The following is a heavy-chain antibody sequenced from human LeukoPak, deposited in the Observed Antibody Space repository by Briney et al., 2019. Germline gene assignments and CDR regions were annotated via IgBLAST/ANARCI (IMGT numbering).Heavy chain of an antibody. Sequence: ASVKVSCKPSGGTFSSYTISWVRQAPGQGLEWMGRIIPILGIANYAQKFQGRVTITADKSTSTAYMELSSLRSEDTAVYYCARLTTVTTFQRWGQGTLVTVSS. D-gene: IGHD4-11*01. CDR3: ARLTTVTTFQR. CDR1: GGTFSSYT. CDR2: IIPILGIA. J-gene: IGHJ4*02. V-gene: IGHV1-69*02.